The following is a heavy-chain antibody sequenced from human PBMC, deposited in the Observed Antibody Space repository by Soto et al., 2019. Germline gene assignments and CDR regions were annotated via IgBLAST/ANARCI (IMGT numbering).Heavy chain of an antibody. Sequence: SVKVSCKATGDSFNSYALSWVRQAPGQGLEWMGGIIPISGTARTAQRFRDRVTFTADESTSTVYMDLSSLRSEDTAIYYCARDSSGHARFDLWGQGTLVTVSS. V-gene: IGHV1-69*13. CDR1: GDSFNSYA. J-gene: IGHJ4*02. D-gene: IGHD6-6*01. CDR2: IIPISGTA. CDR3: ARDSSGHARFDL.